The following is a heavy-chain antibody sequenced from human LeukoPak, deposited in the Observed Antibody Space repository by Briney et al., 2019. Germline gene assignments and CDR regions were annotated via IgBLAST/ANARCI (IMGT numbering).Heavy chain of an antibody. J-gene: IGHJ4*02. V-gene: IGHV3-23*01. D-gene: IGHD3-22*01. CDR1: GFTFGSYA. Sequence: GGSLRLSCAASGFTFGSYAMSWVRQAPGKGLEWVSAISGSGGSTYYADSVKGRFTISRDNSKNTLYLQMNSLRAEDTAVYYCAKPLDSSGYSFDYWGQGTLVTVSS. CDR2: ISGSGGST. CDR3: AKPLDSSGYSFDY.